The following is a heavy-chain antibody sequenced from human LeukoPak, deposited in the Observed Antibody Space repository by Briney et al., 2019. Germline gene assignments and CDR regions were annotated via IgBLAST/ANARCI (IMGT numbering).Heavy chain of an antibody. Sequence: GGSLRLSCAASGFTFSSYAMHWVRQAPGKGLEWVAVISYDGSNKYYADSVKGRFTISRDNSKNTLYLQMNSLRAEDTAVYYCARDSPSYCGGDCYIDYWGQGTLVTVSS. V-gene: IGHV3-30*04. D-gene: IGHD2-21*02. J-gene: IGHJ4*02. CDR1: GFTFSSYA. CDR3: ARDSPSYCGGDCYIDY. CDR2: ISYDGSNK.